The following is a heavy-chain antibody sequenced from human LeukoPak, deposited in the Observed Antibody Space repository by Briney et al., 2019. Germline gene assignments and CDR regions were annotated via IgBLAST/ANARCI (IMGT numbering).Heavy chain of an antibody. D-gene: IGHD6-13*01. Sequence: GGSLRLSCAASEFTLSSYAMSWVRQAPGKGLEWVSRISPDGSDTNHADSVKGRFTISRDNAKNTLYLQMNSLRAEDTAVYYCTRELAAGIWGQGTLVTVSS. CDR1: EFTLSSYA. CDR3: TRELAAGI. V-gene: IGHV3-74*01. J-gene: IGHJ4*02. CDR2: ISPDGSDT.